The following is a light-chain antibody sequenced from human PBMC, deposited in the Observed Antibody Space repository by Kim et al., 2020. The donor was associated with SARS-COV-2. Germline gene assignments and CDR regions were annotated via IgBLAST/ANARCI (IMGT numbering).Light chain of an antibody. CDR1: PSVTGS. J-gene: IGKJ2*01. Sequence: SLPPGKRTPLSCRASPSVTGSLTWYQPPPGQAPRLLIYAVSNRAAGIPTRFSGSGSGTDFTLTISSLEPEDFAVYYCQQRTSWPDTFGQGTKLEI. CDR3: QQRTSWPDT. CDR2: AVS. V-gene: IGKV3-11*01.